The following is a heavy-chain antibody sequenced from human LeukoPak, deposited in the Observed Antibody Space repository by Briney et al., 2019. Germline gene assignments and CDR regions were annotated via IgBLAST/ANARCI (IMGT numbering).Heavy chain of an antibody. V-gene: IGHV3-21*01. Sequence: GGSLRLSCAASGFTFSSYSMNWVRQAPGKGLEWVSSISSSSSYICYADSVKGRFTISRDNAKNSLYLQMNSLRAEDTAVYYCAKGEDYYGSSLHYWGQGTLVTVSS. CDR2: ISSSSSYI. CDR1: GFTFSSYS. J-gene: IGHJ4*02. D-gene: IGHD3-10*01. CDR3: AKGEDYYGSSLHY.